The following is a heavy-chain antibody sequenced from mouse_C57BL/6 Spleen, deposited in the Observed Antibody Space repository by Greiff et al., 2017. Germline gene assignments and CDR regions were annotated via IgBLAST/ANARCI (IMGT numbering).Heavy chain of an antibody. CDR1: GFNIKDYY. D-gene: IGHD2-5*01. CDR2: IDPEDGET. V-gene: IGHV14-2*01. J-gene: IGHJ2*01. Sequence: EVKLMESGAELVKPGASVKLSCTASGFNIKDYYMHWVKQRTEQGLEWIGRIDPEDGETKYAPKFQGKATITADTSSNTAYLQLSSLTSEDTAVYYCAQTYSNYVFSFDYWGQGTTLTVSS. CDR3: AQTYSNYVFSFDY.